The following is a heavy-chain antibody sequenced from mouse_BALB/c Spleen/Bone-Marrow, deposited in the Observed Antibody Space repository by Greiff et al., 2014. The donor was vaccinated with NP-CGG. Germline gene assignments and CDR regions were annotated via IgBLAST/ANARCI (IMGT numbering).Heavy chain of an antibody. CDR1: GFSLTGYG. D-gene: IGHD2-4*01. CDR2: IRGGRST. V-gene: IGHV2-6-7*01. J-gene: IGHJ4*01. CDR3: ARNSFLITRALDY. Sequence: VMLVESGPGLVAPGQSLSITCTVSGFSLTGYGVNWVRQPPGKGLEWLGMIRGGRSTNYNSALKSRLSIIKDNSKSQVFLKMNSLQTDDTARYYCARNSFLITRALDYWGQGTSVTVSS.